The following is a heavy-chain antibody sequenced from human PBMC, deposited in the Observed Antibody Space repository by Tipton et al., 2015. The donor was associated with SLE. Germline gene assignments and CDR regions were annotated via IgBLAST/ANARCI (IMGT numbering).Heavy chain of an antibody. CDR3: ARLVGGRAARPGYFDY. V-gene: IGHV4-39*01. CDR2: IYYSGTT. CDR1: GGSISRGTYY. Sequence: TLSLTCSVSGGSISRGTYYWGWIRQPPGKGLEWIGSIYYSGTTYYNPSLKSRLTISVATSKNLFSLKLNSVTAADTALYYCARLVGGRAARPGYFDYWGQGTLVTVSS. J-gene: IGHJ4*02. D-gene: IGHD6-6*01.